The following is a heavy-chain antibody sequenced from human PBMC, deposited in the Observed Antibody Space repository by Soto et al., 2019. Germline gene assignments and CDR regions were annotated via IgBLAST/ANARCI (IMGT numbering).Heavy chain of an antibody. CDR2: ISAYNGNT. CDR1: CYTFTSYG. D-gene: IGHD4-17*01. V-gene: IGHV1-18*01. J-gene: IGHJ4*02. CDR3: ARDDYGDPYYFDY. Sequence: ASVEVSCKASCYTFTSYGMSWGRQAPGQGLGGMGWISAYNGNTNYAQKLQGRVTMPTDTSTSTAYMELRSLRSDDTAVYSCARDDYGDPYYFDYWGQGTLVTVSS.